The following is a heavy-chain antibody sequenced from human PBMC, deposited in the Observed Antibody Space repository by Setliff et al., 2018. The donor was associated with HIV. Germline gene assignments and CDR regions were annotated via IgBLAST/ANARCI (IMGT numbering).Heavy chain of an antibody. J-gene: IGHJ6*03. D-gene: IGHD1-26*01. Sequence: PSETLSLTCSVSGGSIDSSDYYWGWIRQPPGKGLEWIGTVYYTGSTFYNPSLESRVTISVDTSKNQFSLKLSSVTAADTAVYYCARGARLLAAYSDRWDYFYMAVWGKGTTVTVS. CDR2: VYYTGST. V-gene: IGHV4-39*01. CDR3: ARGARLLAAYSDRWDYFYMAV. CDR1: GGSIDSSDYY.